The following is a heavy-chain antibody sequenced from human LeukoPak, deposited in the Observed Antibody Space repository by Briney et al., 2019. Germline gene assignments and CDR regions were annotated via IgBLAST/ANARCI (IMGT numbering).Heavy chain of an antibody. CDR2: ISYDGSNK. J-gene: IGHJ4*02. CDR1: GFTFSSYG. CDR3: ARDNYYDSSGYPTW. Sequence: QPGGSLRLSCAASGFTFSSYGMHWVRQAPGKGLEWVAVISYDGSNKYYADSVKGRFTISRDNSKNTLYLQMNSLRAEDTAVYYCARDNYYDSSGYPTWWGQGTLVTVSS. V-gene: IGHV3-30*03. D-gene: IGHD3-22*01.